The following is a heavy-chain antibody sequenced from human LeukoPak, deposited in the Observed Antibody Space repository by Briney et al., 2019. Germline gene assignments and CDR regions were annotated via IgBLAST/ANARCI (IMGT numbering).Heavy chain of an antibody. D-gene: IGHD3-10*01. CDR3: VRNGGSFDY. J-gene: IGHJ4*02. CDR1: GFTFTNHW. V-gene: IGHV3-7*01. CDR2: IKQDGSEK. Sequence: GGSLRLSCAASGFTFTNHWMSWVRQAPGKGLEWVANIKQDGSEKYYVDSAKGRFTISRDNAKNSLNLQMSGLRDEDTAVYYCVRNGGSFDYWGQGTLVTVSS.